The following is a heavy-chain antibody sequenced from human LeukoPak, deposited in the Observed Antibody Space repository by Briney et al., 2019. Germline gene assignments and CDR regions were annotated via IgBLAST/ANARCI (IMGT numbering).Heavy chain of an antibody. CDR2: IYYSGST. CDR3: AREKGNFDY. CDR1: GGSISSSSYY. Sequence: SETLSLTCTVSGGSISSSSYYWGWIRQPPGKGLEWIGSIYYSGSTYYNPSLKSRVTISVDTSKNQFSLKLSSVTAADTAVYYCAREKGNFDYWGQGTLVTVSS. V-gene: IGHV4-39*07. J-gene: IGHJ4*02.